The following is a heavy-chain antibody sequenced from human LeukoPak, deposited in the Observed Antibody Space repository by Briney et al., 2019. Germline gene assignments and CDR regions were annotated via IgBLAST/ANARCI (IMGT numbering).Heavy chain of an antibody. V-gene: IGHV3-11*05. D-gene: IGHD6-13*01. Sequence: GGSLRLSCAASGFTFSDYYMSWIRQAPGKGLEWVSYMSSSSSYTNYADSVKGRFTISRDDAKNSLYLQMNSLRAEDTAVYYCARGTIAAAGTNWFDPWGQGTLVTVSS. CDR1: GFTFSDYY. CDR3: ARGTIAAAGTNWFDP. CDR2: MSSSSSYT. J-gene: IGHJ5*02.